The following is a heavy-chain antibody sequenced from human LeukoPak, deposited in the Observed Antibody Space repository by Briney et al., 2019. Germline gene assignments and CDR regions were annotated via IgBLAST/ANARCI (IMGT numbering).Heavy chain of an antibody. J-gene: IGHJ4*02. D-gene: IGHD6-13*01. CDR1: GFTFSGDW. CDR3: AKAAIAAAGSTNVGYNFDS. CDR2: IDNDGHGI. V-gene: IGHV3-74*01. Sequence: PGGSLRLSCVTSGFTFSGDWMRWVRHGPEKGLGLVSRIDNDGHGIIYADSVKGRFTTSRDNVNNTLYLQMNSLRAEDTAVYYCAKAAIAAAGSTNVGYNFDSWGQGTPVTVSS.